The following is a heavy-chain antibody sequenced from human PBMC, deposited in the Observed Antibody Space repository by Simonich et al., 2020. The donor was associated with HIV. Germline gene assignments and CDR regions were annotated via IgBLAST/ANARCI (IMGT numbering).Heavy chain of an antibody. D-gene: IGHD5-18*01. CDR3: ARRLSKLSRNQRPDAFDI. J-gene: IGHJ3*02. CDR1: GGSFSGYY. CDR2: INHSGST. V-gene: IGHV4-34*01. Sequence: QVRLQQWGAGLLKPSETLSLTCAVYGGSFSGYYWSWIRQSPGKGLAWIGEINHSGSTNSTQSRKSRVTISVDTSKNQFSLKLSSVTAADTAVYYCARRLSKLSRNQRPDAFDIWGQGTMVTVSS.